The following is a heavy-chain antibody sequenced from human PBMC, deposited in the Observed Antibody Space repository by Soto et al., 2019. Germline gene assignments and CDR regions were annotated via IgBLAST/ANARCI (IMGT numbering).Heavy chain of an antibody. CDR3: ARPRSTVAKYYMDV. V-gene: IGHV3-11*01. J-gene: IGHJ6*03. Sequence: QVQLVESGGGLVKPGGSLRLSCAASGFTFSDYYMSWIRQAPGKGLEWVSYISSSCSTIYYADSVKGRFTISRDNAKNSLYLNMNSLRAEDTDVYYCARPRSTVAKYYMDVWGKGNTVTVSS. CDR1: GFTFSDYY. CDR2: ISSSCSTI. D-gene: IGHD4-17*01.